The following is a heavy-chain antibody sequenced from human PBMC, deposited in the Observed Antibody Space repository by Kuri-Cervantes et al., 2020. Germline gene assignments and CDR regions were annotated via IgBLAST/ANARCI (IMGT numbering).Heavy chain of an antibody. CDR1: GFTFSSYA. D-gene: IGHD3-3*01. V-gene: IGHV3-20*04. CDR2: ISWNSGSI. CDR3: ARVLANVFWTSQRDGWFDP. Sequence: GGSLTLSCAASGFTFSSYAMSWVRQAPGKGMEWVSGISWNSGSIGYADSVKGRFTISRDNAKNSLYLQMNSLRDEDTAVYYCARVLANVFWTSQRDGWFDPWGQGTLVTVSS. J-gene: IGHJ5*02.